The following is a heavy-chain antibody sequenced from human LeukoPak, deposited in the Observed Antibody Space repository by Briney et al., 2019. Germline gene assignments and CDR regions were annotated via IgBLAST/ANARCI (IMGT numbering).Heavy chain of an antibody. Sequence: PGGSLRLSCAASGFTFSSYAMSWVRQAPGKGLEWVSAISGSGGSTYYADSVKGRFTISRDNSKNTLYLQMNSLRAEDTAVYYCARVLEWSDHYFDYWGQGTLVTVSS. D-gene: IGHD3-3*01. CDR3: ARVLEWSDHYFDY. CDR1: GFTFSSYA. J-gene: IGHJ4*02. V-gene: IGHV3-23*01. CDR2: ISGSGGST.